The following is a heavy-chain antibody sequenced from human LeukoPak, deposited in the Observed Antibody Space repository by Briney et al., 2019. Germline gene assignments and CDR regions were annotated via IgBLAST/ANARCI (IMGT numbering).Heavy chain of an antibody. CDR3: AREQWEGSGFDY. Sequence: GASVKVSCKASGYTFTGYYMHWVRQAPGQGLEWMGWINPNSGGANYAQKFQGRVTMTRDTSISTAYMELSRLRSDDTAVYYCAREQWEGSGFDYWGQGTLVTVSS. D-gene: IGHD1-26*01. CDR1: GYTFTGYY. CDR2: INPNSGGA. V-gene: IGHV1-2*02. J-gene: IGHJ4*02.